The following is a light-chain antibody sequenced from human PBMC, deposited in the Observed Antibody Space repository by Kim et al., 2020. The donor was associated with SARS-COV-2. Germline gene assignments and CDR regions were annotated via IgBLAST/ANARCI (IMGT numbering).Light chain of an antibody. Sequence: PGKTTSLSSEALYFVRNNFVSCYPQKPGHAPSLLIYGASNRATGFPDMFSGSGSGTDFTLTINRVDPEDFAVYYCQHYGTSPYSFGQGTKLEI. CDR2: GAS. J-gene: IGKJ2*03. V-gene: IGKV3-20*01. CDR3: QHYGTSPYS. CDR1: YFVRNNF.